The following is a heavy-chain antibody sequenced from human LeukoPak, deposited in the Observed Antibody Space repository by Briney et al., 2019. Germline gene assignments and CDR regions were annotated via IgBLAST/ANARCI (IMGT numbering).Heavy chain of an antibody. CDR2: VYPSGTT. V-gene: IGHV4-61*02. CDR1: GASISRGVYY. J-gene: IGHJ4*02. D-gene: IGHD6-6*01. CDR3: ARLYSSASIGVHYFDY. Sequence: SETLSLTCTVPGASISRGVYYWSWIRQPPGKGLEGIGRVYPSGTTNYDPSLKSRVTISVDTSKNQFSLKLSSVTAADTAIYYCARLYSSASIGVHYFDYWGQGTLVTVSS.